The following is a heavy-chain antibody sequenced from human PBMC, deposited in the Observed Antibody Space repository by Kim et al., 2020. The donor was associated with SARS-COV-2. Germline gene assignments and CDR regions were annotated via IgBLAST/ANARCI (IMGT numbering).Heavy chain of an antibody. J-gene: IGHJ3*02. CDR3: ARRHSSSWYLGDI. D-gene: IGHD6-13*01. V-gene: IGHV4-39*01. CDR2: IYYSGST. CDR1: GGSISSSSYY. Sequence: SETLSLTCTVSGGSISSSSYYWGWIRQPPGKGLEWIGSIYYSGSTYYNPSLKSRVTISVDTSKNQFSLKLSSVTAADTAVYYCARRHSSSWYLGDIWGRGTMVTVSS.